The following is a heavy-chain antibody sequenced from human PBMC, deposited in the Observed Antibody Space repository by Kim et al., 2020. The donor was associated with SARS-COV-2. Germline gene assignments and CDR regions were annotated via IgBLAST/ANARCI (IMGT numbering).Heavy chain of an antibody. CDR2: INSDGSST. Sequence: GGSLRLSCAASGFTFSSYWMHWVRQAPGKGLVWVSRINSDGSSTSYADSVKGRFTISRDNAKNTLYLQMNSLRAEDTAVYYCASCPYYYYGMDVWGQGTTVTVSS. V-gene: IGHV3-74*01. J-gene: IGHJ6*02. CDR3: ASCPYYYYGMDV. CDR1: GFTFSSYW.